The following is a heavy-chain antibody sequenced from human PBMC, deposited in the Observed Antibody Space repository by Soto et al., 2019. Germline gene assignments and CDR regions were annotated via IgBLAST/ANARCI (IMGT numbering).Heavy chain of an antibody. CDR2: AYYRSQWYY. CDR3: ARKYLSGWYQNPHYFDY. V-gene: IGHV6-1*01. Sequence: SQTLSLTCAISGDSVSSNSAAWNWIRQSPSRGLEWLGRAYYRSQWYYDSAVSVRSRITVIPDTSKNQFSLKLSSVTAADTAVYYCARKYLSGWYQNPHYFDYWGQGTLVTVSS. D-gene: IGHD6-19*01. CDR1: GDSVSSNSAA. J-gene: IGHJ4*02.